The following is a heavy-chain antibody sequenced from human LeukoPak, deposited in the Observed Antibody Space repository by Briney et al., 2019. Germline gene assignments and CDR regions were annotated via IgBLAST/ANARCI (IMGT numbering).Heavy chain of an antibody. D-gene: IGHD6-13*01. CDR3: ALSGYSSTWSAFDY. Sequence: GGSLRLSCATSGFTFSSYEMNWVRQAPGKGREWVSYISSSGSTIYYADSVKGRFTISRDNAKNSLYLQMNSLRAEDTAVYYCALSGYSSTWSAFDYWGQGTLVTVSS. V-gene: IGHV3-48*03. J-gene: IGHJ4*02. CDR1: GFTFSSYE. CDR2: ISSSGSTI.